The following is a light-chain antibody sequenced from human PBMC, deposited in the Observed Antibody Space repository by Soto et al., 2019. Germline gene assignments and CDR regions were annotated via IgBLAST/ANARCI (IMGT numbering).Light chain of an antibody. Sequence: DIPMTQSPSTLSAPAGDRVTIPCRASQSISSWLAWYQHKPGKAPKLLIYDASNLDSGVPSRFSGSGSGTEFSLTISNLQPDDCATYYCQQYENYWTFGQGAKVDIK. CDR3: QQYENYWT. V-gene: IGKV1-5*01. J-gene: IGKJ1*01. CDR2: DAS. CDR1: QSISSW.